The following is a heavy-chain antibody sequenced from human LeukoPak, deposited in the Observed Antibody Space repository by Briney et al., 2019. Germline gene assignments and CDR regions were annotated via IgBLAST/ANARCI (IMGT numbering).Heavy chain of an antibody. D-gene: IGHD5-24*01. V-gene: IGHV4-34*01. CDR2: INHSGST. CDR1: GGSFSGYY. CDR3: AGARRDGYNWDY. J-gene: IGHJ4*02. Sequence: SETLSLTCAVYGGSFSGYYWSWIRQPPGKGLEWIGEINHSGSTNYNPSLKSRVTISVDTSKNQFSLKLSSVTAADTAVYYCAGARRDGYNWDYWGQGALVTVSS.